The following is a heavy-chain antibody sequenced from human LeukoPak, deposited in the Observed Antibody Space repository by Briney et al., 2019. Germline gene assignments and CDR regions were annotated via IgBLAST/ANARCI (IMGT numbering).Heavy chain of an antibody. Sequence: GGSLRLSCAGSGFSVSNYYMSWVRQAPGKGLEWVAVIWYDGSNKYYADSVKGRFTISRDNSKNTLYLQMNSLRAEDTAVYYCARQSLEGATLGYWGQGTLVTVSS. D-gene: IGHD1-26*01. CDR1: GFSVSNYY. CDR3: ARQSLEGATLGY. J-gene: IGHJ4*02. CDR2: IWYDGSNK. V-gene: IGHV3-33*08.